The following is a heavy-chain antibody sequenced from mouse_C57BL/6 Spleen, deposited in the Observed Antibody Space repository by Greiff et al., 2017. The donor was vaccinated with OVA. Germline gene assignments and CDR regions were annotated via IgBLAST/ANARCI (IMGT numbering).Heavy chain of an antibody. V-gene: IGHV1-50*01. CDR1: GYTFTSYW. J-gene: IGHJ3*01. CDR3: ERRHGNYGRFAY. D-gene: IGHD2-1*01. Sequence: QVQLQQPGAELVKPGASVKLSCKASGYTFTSYWMQWVKQRPGQGLEWIGEIDPSDSYTNYNQKFKGKATLTVDTSTSTAYMQLSSLTSEDSAVYYCERRHGNYGRFAYWDQWTLVTVSA. CDR2: IDPSDSYT.